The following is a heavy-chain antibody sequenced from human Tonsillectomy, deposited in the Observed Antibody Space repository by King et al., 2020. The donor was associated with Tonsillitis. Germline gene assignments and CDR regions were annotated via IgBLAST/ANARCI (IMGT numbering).Heavy chain of an antibody. CDR1: GGTFSSYA. J-gene: IGHJ6*03. Sequence: EQLVQSGAEVKKPGSSVKVSCKASGGTFSSYAISWVRQAPGQGLEWMGGSIPIFGTANYAQKFQGRVTITADESTRTAYMGLSCLRSEDTAVYYCARSPFYCSSTSCYKEMDYYYYMDVWGKGTTVTVSS. CDR2: SIPIFGTA. CDR3: ARSPFYCSSTSCYKEMDYYYYMDV. D-gene: IGHD2-2*02. V-gene: IGHV1-69*01.